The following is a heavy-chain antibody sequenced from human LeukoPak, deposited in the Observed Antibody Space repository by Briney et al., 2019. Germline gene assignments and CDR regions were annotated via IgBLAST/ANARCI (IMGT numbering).Heavy chain of an antibody. D-gene: IGHD1-26*01. CDR2: INPNSGGT. V-gene: IGHV1-2*06. CDR1: GYTFTGYY. J-gene: IGHJ6*02. Sequence: ASVKVSCKASGYTFTGYYMHWVRQAPGQGLEWMGRINPNSGGTNYAQKFQGRVTMTRDTSISTAYMELSRLRSDDTAVYYCARLSGSYGGYYYGMDVWGQGTTVTVSS. CDR3: ARLSGSYGGYYYGMDV.